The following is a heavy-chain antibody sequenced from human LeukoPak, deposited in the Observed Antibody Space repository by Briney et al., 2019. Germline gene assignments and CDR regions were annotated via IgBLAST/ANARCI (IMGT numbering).Heavy chain of an antibody. CDR3: ARAMWLVRSYYFDY. V-gene: IGHV3-30*03. J-gene: IGHJ4*02. CDR1: GFTFSSYG. Sequence: PGGSLRLSCAASGFTFSSYGMHWVRQAPGKGLEGVAVISYDGSNKYYADSVKGRFTISRDNYKNTLYLQMNSLRAEDTAVYYCARAMWLVRSYYFDYWGQGTLVTVSS. CDR2: ISYDGSNK. D-gene: IGHD6-19*01.